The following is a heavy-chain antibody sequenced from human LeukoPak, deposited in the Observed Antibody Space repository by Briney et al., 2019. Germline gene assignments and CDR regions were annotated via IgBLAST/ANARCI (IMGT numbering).Heavy chain of an antibody. CDR1: GFTFTSYA. Sequence: GGSLRLSCAISGFTFTSYAMSWVRQAPGKGLEWVSGMSDSGDSTYYADSVKGRFTISRDNFKKTLYLQMNSLRAEDTAVYYCARRAGAYSHPYDYWGQGTLVTVSS. D-gene: IGHD4/OR15-4a*01. CDR2: MSDSGDST. V-gene: IGHV3-23*01. CDR3: ARRAGAYSHPYDY. J-gene: IGHJ4*02.